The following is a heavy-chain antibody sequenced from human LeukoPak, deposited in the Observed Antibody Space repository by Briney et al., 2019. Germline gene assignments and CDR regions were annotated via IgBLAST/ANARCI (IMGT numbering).Heavy chain of an antibody. D-gene: IGHD3-22*01. J-gene: IGHJ4*02. CDR3: AKDGYYYDSSGYYFLIDY. CDR2: ISGSGGST. Sequence: GGSLRLSCAASGFTFSSYGMSWVRQAPGKGLEWVSAISGSGGSTYYADSVKGRFTISRDNSKNTLYLQMNSLRAEDTAVYYCAKDGYYYDSSGYYFLIDYRGQGTLVTVSS. CDR1: GFTFSSYG. V-gene: IGHV3-23*01.